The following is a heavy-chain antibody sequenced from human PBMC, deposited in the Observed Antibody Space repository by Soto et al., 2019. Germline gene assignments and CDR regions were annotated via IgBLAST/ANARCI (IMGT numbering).Heavy chain of an antibody. CDR2: INPNSGGT. CDR1: GYTFTGYY. Sequence: VASVKVSCKASGYTFTGYYMHWVRQAPGQGLEWMGWINPNSGGTNYAQKFQGWVTMTRDTSISTAYMELSRLRSDDTAVYYCARAGDIVVVPAPXGIYYYYYYGMDVWGQGTTVTVSS. D-gene: IGHD2-2*01. V-gene: IGHV1-2*04. J-gene: IGHJ6*02. CDR3: ARAGDIVVVPAPXGIYYYYYYGMDV.